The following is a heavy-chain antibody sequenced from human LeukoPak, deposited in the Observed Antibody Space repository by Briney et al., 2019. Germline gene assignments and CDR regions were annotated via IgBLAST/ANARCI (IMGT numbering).Heavy chain of an antibody. CDR1: GGSISSYY. J-gene: IGHJ4*02. D-gene: IGHD6-19*01. V-gene: IGHV4-59*01. CDR3: AILAGPFDY. Sequence: SETLSLTCTVSGGSISSYYWSWIRQPPGKGLEWIGYIYYSGSTNYNPSLKSRVTISVDTSKNQFSLKLSSVTAADTAVYYCAILAGPFDYWGQGTLVTVSS. CDR2: IYYSGST.